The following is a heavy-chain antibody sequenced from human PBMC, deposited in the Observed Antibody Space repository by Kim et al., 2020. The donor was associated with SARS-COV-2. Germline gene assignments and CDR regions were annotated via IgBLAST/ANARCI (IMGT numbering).Heavy chain of an antibody. CDR1: GFTFSSYG. CDR3: ARDGQVGFGEFALYYYGMDV. J-gene: IGHJ6*02. Sequence: GGSLRLSCAASGFTFSSYGMHWVRQAPGKGLEWVAVIWYDGSNKYYADSVKGRFTISRDNSKNTLYLQMNSLRAEDTAVYYCARDGQVGFGEFALYYYGMDVWGLGTTVTVSS. D-gene: IGHD3-10*01. CDR2: IWYDGSNK. V-gene: IGHV3-33*01.